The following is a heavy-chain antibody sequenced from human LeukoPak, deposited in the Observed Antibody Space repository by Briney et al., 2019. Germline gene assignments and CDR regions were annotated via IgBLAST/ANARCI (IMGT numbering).Heavy chain of an antibody. J-gene: IGHJ4*02. CDR2: INHSGYT. CDR1: GVSFDDYY. Sequence: PSETLSLTCAVSGVSFDDYYRSWVRQTSGKGLEWIGEINHSGYTNDSPSLKSRVTLSIDTSRKQFSLNLRSVTVADTGIYYCTRMTAGHDYWGQGTLVTVSS. D-gene: IGHD2-21*02. CDR3: TRMTAGHDY. V-gene: IGHV4-34*01.